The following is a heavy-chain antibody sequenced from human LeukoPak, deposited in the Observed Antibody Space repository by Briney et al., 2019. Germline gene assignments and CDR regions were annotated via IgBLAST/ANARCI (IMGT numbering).Heavy chain of an antibody. CDR1: GFTFSSYA. J-gene: IGHJ4*02. D-gene: IGHD1/OR15-1a*01. CDR3: TKNTHDY. V-gene: IGHV3-7*01. Sequence: SGGSLRLSCAASGFTFSSYAMSWVRQAPGKGLEWVATIKGDGSGKFYVDSVKGRFAISREDAKSSLFLQMDSLRSEDTAVYYCTKNTHDYWGQGTLVTVSS. CDR2: IKGDGSGK.